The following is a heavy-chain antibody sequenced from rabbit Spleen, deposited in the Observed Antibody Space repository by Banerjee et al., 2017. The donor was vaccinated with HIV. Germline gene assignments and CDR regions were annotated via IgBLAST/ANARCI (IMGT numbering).Heavy chain of an antibody. CDR1: GFTLSSYW. CDR3: ARGSATMTMVITGYYLKL. J-gene: IGHJ4*01. CDR2: IYPDSSGST. D-gene: IGHD2-1*01. Sequence: QSLEESGGGLVQPGGSLTLSCTASGFTLSSYWMCWVRQAPGKGLEWIACIYPDSSGSTWYASWAKGRFTISKTSSTTVTLQMTSLTAADTATYFCARGSATMTMVITGYYLKLWGPVTLVTVS. V-gene: IGHV1S40*01.